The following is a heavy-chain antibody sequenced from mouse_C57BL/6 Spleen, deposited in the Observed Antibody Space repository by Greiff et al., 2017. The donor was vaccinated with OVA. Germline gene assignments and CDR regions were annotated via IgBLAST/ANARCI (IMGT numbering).Heavy chain of an antibody. D-gene: IGHD4-1*01. CDR3: AISGLGWFAY. V-gene: IGHV1-82*01. J-gene: IGHJ3*01. Sequence: QVQLKQSGPELVKPGASVKISCKASGYAFSSSWMNWVKQRPGKGLEWIGRIYPGDGDTNYNGKFKGKATLTADKSSSTAYMQLSSLTSEDSAVYFCAISGLGWFAYWGQGTLVTVSA. CDR1: GYAFSSSW. CDR2: IYPGDGDT.